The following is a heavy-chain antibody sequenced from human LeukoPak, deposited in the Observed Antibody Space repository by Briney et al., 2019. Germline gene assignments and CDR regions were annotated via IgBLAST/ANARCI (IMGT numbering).Heavy chain of an antibody. V-gene: IGHV3-33*06. J-gene: IGHJ5*01. Sequence: GRSLRPSCAAPGFTFSDYGIHWVRQAPGKGLEWVAVIWYDGTNKYYGDSVEGRFTIFRDNSKNTLYLQMNSLRAEDTAVYYCAKDRGSYSTTADSWGQGTLVTVSS. CDR2: IWYDGTNK. CDR3: AKDRGSYSTTADS. CDR1: GFTFSDYG. D-gene: IGHD1-26*01.